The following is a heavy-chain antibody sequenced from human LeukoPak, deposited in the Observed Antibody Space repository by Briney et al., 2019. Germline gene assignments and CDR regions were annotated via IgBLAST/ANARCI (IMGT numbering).Heavy chain of an antibody. CDR1: GVIFSTYG. D-gene: IGHD3-22*01. J-gene: IGHJ3*02. CDR2: IRYDGSHK. V-gene: IGHV3-30*02. Sequence: GGSLRLSCAASGVIFSTYGMHWVRQAPGKGLEWVAFIRYDGSHKYYADSVKGRFTISRDNSKNTLYLQMNSLRAEDTAVYYCARVHAGDRSPWAFDIWGQGTMVTVSS. CDR3: ARVHAGDRSPWAFDI.